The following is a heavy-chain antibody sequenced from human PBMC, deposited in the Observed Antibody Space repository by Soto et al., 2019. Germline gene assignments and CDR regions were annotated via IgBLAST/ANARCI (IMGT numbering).Heavy chain of an antibody. CDR2: ISSGGGNI. Sequence: EVQLVESGGVLVQPGESLILSCAASGFPFSSYEMNWVRQAPGKGLEWVAYISSGGGNIYYAESVKGRFTISRDNAKNSVDLQMNSLRAEETAVYYCARDRWLRYSGYDWHFDYWGQGTLVTVSS. J-gene: IGHJ4*02. CDR1: GFPFSSYE. D-gene: IGHD5-12*01. CDR3: ARDRWLRYSGYDWHFDY. V-gene: IGHV3-48*03.